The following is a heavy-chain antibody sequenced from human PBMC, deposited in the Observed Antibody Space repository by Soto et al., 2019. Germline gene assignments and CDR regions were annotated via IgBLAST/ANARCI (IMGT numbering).Heavy chain of an antibody. CDR2: ISWNGGII. D-gene: IGHD6-19*01. CDR3: AKEMSSGWPKYFDY. J-gene: IGHJ4*02. V-gene: IGHV3-9*01. Sequence: EVQLVESGGGLVQPGRSLRLSCAASGFTYDDHGMHWVRQAPGKGLEWVSGISWNGGIIGYVDSVKGRFTISRDNAKPSLYLQMNSLRVEDTAVYYCAKEMSSGWPKYFDYWGQGTLVTVSS. CDR1: GFTYDDHG.